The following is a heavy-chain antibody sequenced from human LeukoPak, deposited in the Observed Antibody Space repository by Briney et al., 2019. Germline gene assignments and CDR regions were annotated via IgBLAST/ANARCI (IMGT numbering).Heavy chain of an antibody. J-gene: IGHJ5*02. D-gene: IGHD6-13*01. CDR3: ARDGYSSSWRFDP. Sequence: ASVKVSCKASGYTFTSYYMHWVRQAPGQGLEWMGWINPNSGGTNYAQKFQGRVTMTRDTSISTAYMELSRLRSDDTAVYYCARDGYSSSWRFDPWGQGTLVTVSS. CDR1: GYTFTSYY. V-gene: IGHV1-2*02. CDR2: INPNSGGT.